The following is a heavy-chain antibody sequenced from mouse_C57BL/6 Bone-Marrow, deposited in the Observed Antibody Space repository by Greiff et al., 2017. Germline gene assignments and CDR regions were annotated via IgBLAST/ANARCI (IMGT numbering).Heavy chain of an antibody. CDR3: ARDREVVATSWYFDV. J-gene: IGHJ1*03. CDR1: GFTFSSYA. V-gene: IGHV5-4*01. CDR2: ISDGGSYT. D-gene: IGHD1-1*01. Sequence: DVQLVESGGGLVKPGGSLKLSCAASGFTFSSYAMSWVRQTPEKRLEWVATISDGGSYTYYPDNVKGRFTISRDNAKNNLYLQMSHLKSEDTAMYDGARDREVVATSWYFDVWGTGTTVTVSS.